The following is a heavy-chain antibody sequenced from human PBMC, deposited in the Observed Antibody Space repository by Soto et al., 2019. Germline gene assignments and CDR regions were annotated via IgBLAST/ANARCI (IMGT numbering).Heavy chain of an antibody. CDR3: ARHFTIFGVVIYDY. D-gene: IGHD3-3*01. Sequence: PGGSLRLSCAASGFTFSSYAMSWVRQAPGKGLEWVSAISGSGGSTYYADSVKGRFTISRDNSKNTLYLQMNSLRAEDTAVYYCARHFTIFGVVIYDYWGQGTLVTVPS. CDR1: GFTFSSYA. J-gene: IGHJ4*02. CDR2: ISGSGGST. V-gene: IGHV3-23*01.